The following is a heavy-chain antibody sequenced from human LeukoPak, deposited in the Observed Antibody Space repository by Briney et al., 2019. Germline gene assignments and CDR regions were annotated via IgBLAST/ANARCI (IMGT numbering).Heavy chain of an antibody. V-gene: IGHV4-39*07. D-gene: IGHD3-16*01. J-gene: IGHJ4*02. CDR3: AVGGVLTLTFDD. CDR1: GGSISRSDYY. CDR2: IYYSGTI. Sequence: SDTLPLTCAVSGGSISRSDYYWGWIRQPPGKGLEWIGHIYYSGTIHYSPSLQSRVIISVDTSKNQFSLKMNSVTAADTALYYCAVGGVLTLTFDDWGQGTQVTVSS.